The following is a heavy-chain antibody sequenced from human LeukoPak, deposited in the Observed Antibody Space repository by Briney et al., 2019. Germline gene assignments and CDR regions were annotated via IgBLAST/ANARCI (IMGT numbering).Heavy chain of an antibody. D-gene: IGHD6-13*01. V-gene: IGHV1-2*02. J-gene: IGHJ5*02. CDR1: GYTFTAYY. CDR3: ARDFSSSWYSLDP. CDR2: INPNSGDT. Sequence: ASVQVSCKASGYTFTAYYIHWVRQAPRHGLEWMGWINPNSGDTDYSQKFQGRVTMTRDTSISTTYVELSRLASDDTAIYYCARDFSSSWYSLDPSGQGTLVTVSS.